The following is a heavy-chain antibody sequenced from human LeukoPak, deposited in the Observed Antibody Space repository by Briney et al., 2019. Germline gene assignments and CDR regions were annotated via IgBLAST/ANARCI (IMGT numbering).Heavy chain of an antibody. Sequence: PGGSLRLSCAASGFTFSSYAMSWVRRAPGKGLEWVSAISGSGGSTYYADSVKGRFTISRDNSKNTLYLQMNSLRAEDTAVYYCAKDGYYYGSGSYDYWGQGTLVTVSS. CDR2: ISGSGGST. CDR3: AKDGYYYGSGSYDY. J-gene: IGHJ4*02. V-gene: IGHV3-23*01. CDR1: GFTFSSYA. D-gene: IGHD3-10*01.